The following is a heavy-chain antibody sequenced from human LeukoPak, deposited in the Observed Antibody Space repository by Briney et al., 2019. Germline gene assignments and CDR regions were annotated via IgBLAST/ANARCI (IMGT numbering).Heavy chain of an antibody. CDR3: ARGPGSSGGAYVGDY. J-gene: IGHJ4*01. CDR1: GFTFSNHW. V-gene: IGHV3-74*01. D-gene: IGHD3-22*01. CDR2: IDGGGSTT. Sequence: GGSLRLSCAASGFTFSNHWMHWVRQVPGKGLVWVSRIDGGGSTTNYADTVKGRFSISRDNAKSTLYLQMNSLRAEDTAVYYCARGPGSSGGAYVGDYWGHGTLVTVSS.